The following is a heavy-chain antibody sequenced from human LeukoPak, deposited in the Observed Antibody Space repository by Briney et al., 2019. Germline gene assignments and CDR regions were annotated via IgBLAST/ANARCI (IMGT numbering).Heavy chain of an antibody. V-gene: IGHV4-39*01. CDR1: GGSISSNSYY. CDR3: ARLYSYLVYYFDY. Sequence: SETLSLTXTVSGGSISSNSYYWGWIRQPPGKGLEWLGWIYYSGSTYYNPSLKSRVTISVDTSKNQFSLKLSSVTAADTAVYYCARLYSYLVYYFDYWGQGTLVTVSS. D-gene: IGHD5-18*01. CDR2: IYYSGST. J-gene: IGHJ4*02.